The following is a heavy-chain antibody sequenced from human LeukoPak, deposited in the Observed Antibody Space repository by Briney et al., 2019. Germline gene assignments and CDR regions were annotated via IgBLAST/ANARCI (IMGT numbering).Heavy chain of an antibody. V-gene: IGHV1-2*06. D-gene: IGHD1-26*01. J-gene: IGHJ4*02. CDR1: GYTFTGYY. CDR3: ARDQRELLFDY. CDR2: IKPNSGGT. Sequence: GASVKVSCKASGYTFTGYYIHWVRQAPGQGLEWMGRIKPNSGGTNYAQKFQGRVTMTRDTSISTVYMELSRLRSDDAAVYFCARDQRELLFDYWGQGPLVTVSS.